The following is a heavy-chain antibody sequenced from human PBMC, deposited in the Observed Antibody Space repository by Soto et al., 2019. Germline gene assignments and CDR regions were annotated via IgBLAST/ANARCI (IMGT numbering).Heavy chain of an antibody. J-gene: IGHJ3*02. CDR2: ISAYNGNT. D-gene: IGHD2-21*02. CDR3: ARVQTGYCGGDCYSSGAFDI. Sequence: QVQLVQSGAEVKKPGASVKVSCKASGYTFTSYGISWVRQAPGQGLEWMGWISAYNGNTNYAQKLQGRVTMTTDTSTSTAYMELRSLRSDDTAVYYCARVQTGYCGGDCYSSGAFDIWGQGTMATVSS. CDR1: GYTFTSYG. V-gene: IGHV1-18*01.